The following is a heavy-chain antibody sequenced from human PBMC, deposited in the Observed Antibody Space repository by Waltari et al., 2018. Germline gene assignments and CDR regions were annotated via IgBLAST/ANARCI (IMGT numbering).Heavy chain of an antibody. Sequence: QVQLVQSGAEVKKPGASVKVSCKASGYTFTSYGISWVRQAPGQGLEWMGWISAYNGNTNYARKLQGRVTMTTDTSTSTAYMELRSLRSDDTAVYYCAYGDGGYEVNWGHNWFDPWGQGTLVTVSS. CDR1: GYTFTSYG. CDR2: ISAYNGNT. CDR3: AYGDGGYEVNWGHNWFDP. D-gene: IGHD5-12*01. J-gene: IGHJ5*02. V-gene: IGHV1-18*01.